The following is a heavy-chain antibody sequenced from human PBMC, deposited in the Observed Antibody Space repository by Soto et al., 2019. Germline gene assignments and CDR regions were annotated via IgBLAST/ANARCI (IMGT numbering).Heavy chain of an antibody. J-gene: IGHJ5*02. Sequence: GGSLRLSCAASGFTFSSYAMSWVRQAPGKGLEWVSGISGSGGSTYYADSVKGRFTISRDNSKNTLYLQMNSLRAEDTAVYYCAKGSEFCSGYGQRLVWFDPWGQGTLVTVSS. CDR3: AKGSEFCSGYGQRLVWFDP. CDR2: ISGSGGST. V-gene: IGHV3-23*01. CDR1: GFTFSSYA. D-gene: IGHD3-3*01.